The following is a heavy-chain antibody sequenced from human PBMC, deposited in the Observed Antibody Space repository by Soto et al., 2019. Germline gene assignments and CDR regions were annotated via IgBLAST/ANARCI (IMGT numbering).Heavy chain of an antibody. J-gene: IGHJ4*02. D-gene: IGHD2-2*01. V-gene: IGHV4-39*01. CDR1: GGSISSSSYY. Sequence: QLLLQESGPGLVKPSETLSLTCTVSGGSISSSSYYWGWIRQPPGKGLEWIGSIYYSGSTYYNPSLKSRVTISVDTSKNQFSLKLSSVTAADTAVYYCARLDIVVVPAVHYYFDYWGQGTLVTVSS. CDR2: IYYSGST. CDR3: ARLDIVVVPAVHYYFDY.